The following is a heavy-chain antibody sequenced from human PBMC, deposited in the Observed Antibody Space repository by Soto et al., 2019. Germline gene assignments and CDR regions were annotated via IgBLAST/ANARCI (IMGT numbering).Heavy chain of an antibody. CDR3: AREAGYDILTGYEHYDAFDI. CDR1: GYTFTTIF. V-gene: IGHV1-3*01. D-gene: IGHD3-9*01. J-gene: IGHJ3*02. CDR2: INPANGNT. Sequence: GASVKVSCKTSGYTFTTIFLHWMRQAPGQRLERMRWINPANGNTSYAQKLQGRVTNTRDTSTSTAYMELRSLRSDDTAVYYCAREAGYDILTGYEHYDAFDIWGQGTMVTVSS.